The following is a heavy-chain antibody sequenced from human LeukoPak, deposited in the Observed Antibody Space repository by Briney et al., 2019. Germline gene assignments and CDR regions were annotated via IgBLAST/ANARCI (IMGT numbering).Heavy chain of an antibody. Sequence: PGGSLRLSCAASGFTFSSSWMYWVRQAPGKGLEWVAVISYDGSNKYYADSVKGRFTISRDNSKNTLYLQMNSLRAEDTAVYYCAKVGDHNWFDPWGQGTLVTVSS. CDR1: GFTFSSSW. J-gene: IGHJ5*02. CDR3: AKVGDHNWFDP. V-gene: IGHV3-30*18. CDR2: ISYDGSNK.